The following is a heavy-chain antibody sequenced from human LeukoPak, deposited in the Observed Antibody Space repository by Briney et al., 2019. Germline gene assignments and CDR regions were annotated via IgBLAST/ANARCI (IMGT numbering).Heavy chain of an antibody. V-gene: IGHV1-2*06. J-gene: IGHJ3*02. CDR3: ARDMGTGRAFDI. D-gene: IGHD1-1*01. CDR2: INPNSGGT. Sequence: ASVKVSCKASGYSFIKYYLHWVRRAPGQGFEWMGRINPNSGGTEDAQKFQGRVTMTRDTSISTAYMELSRLKSDDTALYYCARDMGTGRAFDIWGQGTKVTVSS. CDR1: GYSFIKYY.